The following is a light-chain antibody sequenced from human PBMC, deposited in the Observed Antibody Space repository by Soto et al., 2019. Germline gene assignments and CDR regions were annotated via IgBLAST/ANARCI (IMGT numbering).Light chain of an antibody. CDR1: HDIRRD. V-gene: IGKV1-6*01. J-gene: IGKJ1*01. Sequence: AIQLTQSPSSLSASVGDSVTITCRASHDIRRDLAWFQQRPGKAPKILIYGSSDLQSGVPSRFSGSGSGTDFSLTIISLQPEDFATYFCLQGFDYPWTFGQGTKVDIK. CDR3: LQGFDYPWT. CDR2: GSS.